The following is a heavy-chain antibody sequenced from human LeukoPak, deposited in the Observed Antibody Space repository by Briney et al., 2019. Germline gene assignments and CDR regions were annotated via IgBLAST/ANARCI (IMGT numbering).Heavy chain of an antibody. CDR3: AREVRDAFDI. CDR2: ISYDGSHK. J-gene: IGHJ3*02. Sequence: GRSLRLSCAASGFTFSSYAVHWVRQAPGKGLEWVAVISYDGSHKYYADSVKGRFTISRDNSKNTLYLQMNSLRAEDTAVYYCAREVRDAFDIWGQGTMVTVSS. CDR1: GFTFSSYA. V-gene: IGHV3-30*04.